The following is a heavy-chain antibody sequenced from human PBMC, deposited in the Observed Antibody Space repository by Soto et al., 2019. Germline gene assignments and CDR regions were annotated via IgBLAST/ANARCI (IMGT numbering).Heavy chain of an antibody. V-gene: IGHV4-59*08. CDR1: GGSINSFY. CDR3: ARSIAVDALDI. D-gene: IGHD6-19*01. CDR2: FYYSGNT. J-gene: IGHJ3*02. Sequence: QVQLQESGPGLVKPSETLSLTCTVSGGSINSFYWSWIRQPPGQGLEWTGYFYYSGNTYYIPSLKSRVTISVDESKNHLYLRLTSVTAAETAVYYCARSIAVDALDIWGQGTMVTVSS.